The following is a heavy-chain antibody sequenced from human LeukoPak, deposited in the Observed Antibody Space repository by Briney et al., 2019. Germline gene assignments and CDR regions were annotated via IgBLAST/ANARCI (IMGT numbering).Heavy chain of an antibody. CDR3: ARDSGTTGEVKFDP. J-gene: IGHJ5*02. V-gene: IGHV4-4*07. Sequence: PSETLSLTCTVSGDSISRYYWSWIRQPAGKGLEWIGRIYNGGSITYNPSLKSRGTMSIDTSTNPFSPRLRFVTAADTAVYYCARDSGTTGEVKFDPWGQGTLVTVSS. CDR1: GDSISRYY. CDR2: IYNGGSI. D-gene: IGHD3-10*01.